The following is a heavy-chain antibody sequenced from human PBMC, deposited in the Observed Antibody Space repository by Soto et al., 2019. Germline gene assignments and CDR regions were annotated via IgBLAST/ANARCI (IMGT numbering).Heavy chain of an antibody. V-gene: IGHV4-4*02. CDR1: GDSISSPKW. CDR2: LLHSGTT. J-gene: IGHJ3*01. CDR3: AYSSGWYRHDV. D-gene: IGHD6-19*01. Sequence: QVQLQESGPGLVKPSGTLSLTCAVSGDSISSPKWWTWLRQPPGKGLEWIGDLLHSGTTNYNPSLKRRLTLSVDKPQNQFSLKLSSVTAADTVVYFCAYSSGWYRHDVWVQGTSVTVSS.